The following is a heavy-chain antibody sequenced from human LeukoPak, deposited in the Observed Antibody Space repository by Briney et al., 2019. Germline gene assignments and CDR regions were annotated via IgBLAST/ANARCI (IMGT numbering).Heavy chain of an antibody. CDR3: ARDAFWGAFDI. D-gene: IGHD3-16*01. Sequence: GGSLRLSCAASGFTFSSYSMSGVRQAPGKGLEWVSSISSSSSYIYYADSVKGRFTISRDNAKNSLYLQMNSLRAEDTAVYYCARDAFWGAFDIWGQGTMVTVSS. J-gene: IGHJ3*02. CDR2: ISSSSSYI. CDR1: GFTFSSYS. V-gene: IGHV3-21*01.